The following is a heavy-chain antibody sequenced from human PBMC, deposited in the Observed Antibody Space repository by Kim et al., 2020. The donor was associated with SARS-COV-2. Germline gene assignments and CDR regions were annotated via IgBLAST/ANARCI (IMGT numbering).Heavy chain of an antibody. Sequence: GGSLRLSCAASGFIFRNYAMTWVRQAPGKRLEWVSIISGSGGNTYYADSVKGRFTISRDNSKNTLDLQMNSLRAEDTAVYSCARDVRGTRAFDVWGQGT. V-gene: IGHV3-23*01. D-gene: IGHD1-1*01. CDR2: ISGSGGNT. CDR1: GFIFRNYA. J-gene: IGHJ3*01. CDR3: ARDVRGTRAFDV.